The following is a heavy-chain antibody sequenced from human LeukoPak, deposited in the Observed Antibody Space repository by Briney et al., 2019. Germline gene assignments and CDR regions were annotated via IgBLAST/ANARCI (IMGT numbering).Heavy chain of an antibody. Sequence: PSETLSLTCTVSGGSIRSSYYYWGWIRQPPGKGLEWIGSIYDSGSTYYNPSLKSRVTISVDTSKNQFSLKLNSVTAADTAVYYCARRRDGPFDYWGQGTLVTVSS. V-gene: IGHV4-39*01. J-gene: IGHJ4*02. CDR1: GGSIRSSYYY. D-gene: IGHD5-24*01. CDR3: ARRRDGPFDY. CDR2: IYDSGST.